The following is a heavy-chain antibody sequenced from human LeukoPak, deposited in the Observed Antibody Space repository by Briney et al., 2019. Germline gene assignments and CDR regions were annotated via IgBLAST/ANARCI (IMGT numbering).Heavy chain of an antibody. CDR2: ISYDGSNK. J-gene: IGHJ4*02. Sequence: GGSLRLSCAASGFTFSSYAMHWVRQAPGKGLEWVAVISYDGSNKYYADSVKGRFTISRDNSKTTLYLQMNSLRAEDTAVYYCAKSPVDYWGQGTLVTVSS. CDR3: AKSPVDY. CDR1: GFTFSSYA. V-gene: IGHV3-30-3*02.